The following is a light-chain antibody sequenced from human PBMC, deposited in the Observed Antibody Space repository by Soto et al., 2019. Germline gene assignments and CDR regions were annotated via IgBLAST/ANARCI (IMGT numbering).Light chain of an antibody. CDR3: TSYTTTNTLVV. CDR1: YSDIGSNNF. J-gene: IGLJ2*01. CDR2: DVS. V-gene: IGLV2-14*03. Sequence: QSALTQPASVSASPGQSITISCIGTYSDIGSNNFVSWYQQHPGKAPKLTIYDVSHWPFGISDRFSGSKSGNTASLTISGLQPEDEADYYCTSYTTTNTLVVFGGGTKVTVL.